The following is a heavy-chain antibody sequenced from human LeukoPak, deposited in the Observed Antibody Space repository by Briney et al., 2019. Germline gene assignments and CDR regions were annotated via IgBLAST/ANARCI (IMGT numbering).Heavy chain of an antibody. CDR2: INHSGST. CDR1: GYSISSGYY. Sequence: SETLSLTCTVSGYSISSGYYWGWIRQPPGKGLEWIGSINHSGSTYYPPSLKSRVTISVDTSKNQFSLKLSSVTAADTAVYYCAREGSGSYYHPPYYFDYWGQGTLVTVSS. D-gene: IGHD1-26*01. CDR3: AREGSGSYYHPPYYFDY. V-gene: IGHV4-38-2*02. J-gene: IGHJ4*02.